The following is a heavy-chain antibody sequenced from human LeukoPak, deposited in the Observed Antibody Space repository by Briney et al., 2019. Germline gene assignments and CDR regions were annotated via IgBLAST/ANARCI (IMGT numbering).Heavy chain of an antibody. CDR1: GFPFGSYA. CDR3: AKRIATAGIQYFLH. D-gene: IGHD6-13*01. Sequence: GGSLRLSCAASGFPFGSYAMSWVRQAPGKGLEWVSTISGSGSNTYYADSVKGRFTISRDNSKNTLYLQADSLRAEDTAVYYCAKRIATAGIQYFLHWGQGALVTVSS. CDR2: ISGSGSNT. J-gene: IGHJ1*01. V-gene: IGHV3-23*01.